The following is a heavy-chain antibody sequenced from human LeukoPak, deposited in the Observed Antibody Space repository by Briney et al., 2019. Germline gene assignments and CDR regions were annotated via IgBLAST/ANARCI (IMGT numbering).Heavy chain of an antibody. J-gene: IGHJ4*02. CDR3: TTGLSNYDFWSGYPVGY. CDR1: GFTFSNAR. V-gene: IGHV3-15*01. CDR2: IKSKTDGGTT. Sequence: PGGSLRLSCAASGFTFSNARMSWVRQAPGKGLEWVGRIKSKTDGGTTDYAAPVKGRFTISRDDSKNTLYLQMNSLKTEDTAVYYCTTGLSNYDFWSGYPVGYWGQGTLVTVSS. D-gene: IGHD3-3*01.